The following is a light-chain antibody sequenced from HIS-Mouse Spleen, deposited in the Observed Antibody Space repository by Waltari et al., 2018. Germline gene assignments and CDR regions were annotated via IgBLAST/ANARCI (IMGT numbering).Light chain of an antibody. Sequence: QSALTQPAPVSVSPGQSITISSTGTSSDVGSYHLVSCYQQNPGKPPKLMIYEGSKRPSGVSNRFSGSKSGNTASLTISGLQAEDEADYYCCSYAGSSTPWVFGGGTKLTVL. CDR1: SSDVGSYHL. CDR3: CSYAGSSTPWV. V-gene: IGLV2-23*01. CDR2: EGS. J-gene: IGLJ3*02.